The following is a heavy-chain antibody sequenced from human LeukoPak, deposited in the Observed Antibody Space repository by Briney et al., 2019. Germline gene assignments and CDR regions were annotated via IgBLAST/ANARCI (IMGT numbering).Heavy chain of an antibody. CDR1: GFTFSSYG. CDR3: AKGAPRLAAPPGVDY. D-gene: IGHD6-6*01. Sequence: PGGSLRLSCAASGFTFSSYGMHWVRQAPGKGLEWVAFIRYDGSNKYYADSVKGRFTISRDNSKNTLYLQMNSLRAEDTAVYYCAKGAPRLAAPPGVDYWGQGTPVTVSS. V-gene: IGHV3-30*02. CDR2: IRYDGSNK. J-gene: IGHJ4*02.